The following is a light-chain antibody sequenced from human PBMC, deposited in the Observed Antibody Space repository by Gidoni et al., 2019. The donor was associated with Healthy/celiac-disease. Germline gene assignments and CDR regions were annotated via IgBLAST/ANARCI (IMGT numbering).Light chain of an antibody. Sequence: IQMPQSPSSLSASVGDRVTITCRASQSISSYLNWYQQKPGKAPKLLIYAASSLQSGVPSRFSGSGSGTDCTLTISSLQPEDFATYYCQQSYSTLITFGQGTRLEIK. J-gene: IGKJ5*01. V-gene: IGKV1-39*01. CDR2: AAS. CDR1: QSISSY. CDR3: QQSYSTLIT.